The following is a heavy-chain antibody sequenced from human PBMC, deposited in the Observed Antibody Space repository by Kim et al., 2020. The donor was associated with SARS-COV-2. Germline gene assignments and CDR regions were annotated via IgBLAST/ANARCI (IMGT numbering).Heavy chain of an antibody. CDR3: ARGIIGWFDP. Sequence: TIDYADSVKGRFTISRDNAKNSLYLQMNSLRDEDTAVYYCARGIIGWFDPWGQGTLVTVSS. J-gene: IGHJ5*02. V-gene: IGHV3-48*02. D-gene: IGHD3-10*01. CDR2: TI.